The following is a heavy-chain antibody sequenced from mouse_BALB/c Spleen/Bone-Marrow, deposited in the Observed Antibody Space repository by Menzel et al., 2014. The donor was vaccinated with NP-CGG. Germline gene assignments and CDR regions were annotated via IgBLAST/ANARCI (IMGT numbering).Heavy chain of an antibody. D-gene: IGHD1-1*01. CDR3: ATYYYGSILFAY. Sequence: VQLQQSGAELVKPGASVKLSCTASGFNIXNTYIHWVKQRPEQGLEWIGRIDPANVNTKYDPKFQGKATITADTSSNTAYLQLSSLISEDTAVYYCATYYYGSILFAYWGQGTLVTVSA. CDR2: IDPANVNT. J-gene: IGHJ3*01. CDR1: GFNIXNTY. V-gene: IGHV14-3*02.